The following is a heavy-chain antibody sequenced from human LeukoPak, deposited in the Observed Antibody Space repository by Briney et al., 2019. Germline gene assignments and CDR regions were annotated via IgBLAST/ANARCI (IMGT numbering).Heavy chain of an antibody. CDR3: ARGSVRNKVTTGGEY. D-gene: IGHD4-11*01. V-gene: IGHV1-2*02. Sequence: ASVKVSCKASGYTFTGYYMHWVRQAHGQGLEWMGWINPNSGGTNYAQKFQGRVTMTRDTSISTAYMELSRLRSDDTAVYYCARGSVRNKVTTGGEYWGQGTLVTVSS. CDR2: INPNSGGT. J-gene: IGHJ4*02. CDR1: GYTFTGYY.